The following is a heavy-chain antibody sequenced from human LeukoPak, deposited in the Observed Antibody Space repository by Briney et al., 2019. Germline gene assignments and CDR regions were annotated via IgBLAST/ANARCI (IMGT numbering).Heavy chain of an antibody. Sequence: GESLNLSCQGSGYIFTSYWIGWVRQMPGKGLECMGLIYPGDSDIRHSPSFQCQATISADKSISTAYLQWSSLKASDTAMYYCARSIAVAAPAYYYGMDVWGQGTTVTVSS. D-gene: IGHD6-19*01. CDR3: ARSIAVAAPAYYYGMDV. V-gene: IGHV5-51*01. J-gene: IGHJ6*02. CDR1: GYIFTSYW. CDR2: IYPGDSDI.